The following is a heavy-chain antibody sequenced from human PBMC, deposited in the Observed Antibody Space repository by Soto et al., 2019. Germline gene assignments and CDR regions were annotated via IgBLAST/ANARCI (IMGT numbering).Heavy chain of an antibody. CDR1: GFSFSSHS. CDR3: ARGRGYCGGTNCYLDY. D-gene: IGHD2-21*01. Sequence: EVQLVESGGGLVQPGGSLRLSCAASGFSFSSHSMKWVRQAPGKGLEWVSYISSSGSTIYYADSVKGRFTISRDKAKNSLYLQMNSLRDDDTAVYYCARGRGYCGGTNCYLDYWGQGALVTVSS. CDR2: ISSSGSTI. V-gene: IGHV3-48*02. J-gene: IGHJ4*02.